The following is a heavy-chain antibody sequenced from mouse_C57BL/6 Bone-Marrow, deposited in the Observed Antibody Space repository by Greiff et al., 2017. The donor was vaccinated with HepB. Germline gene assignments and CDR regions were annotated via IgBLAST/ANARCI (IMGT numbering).Heavy chain of an antibody. Sequence: QVQLQQSGAELARPGASVKLSCKASGYTFTSYGISWVKQRTGQGLEWIGEIYPRSGNTYYNEKFKGKATLTADKSSSTAYMELRRLTSEDSAVYFCARSIYYYGSIFSWFAYWGQGTLVTVSA. CDR1: GYTFTSYG. CDR2: IYPRSGNT. J-gene: IGHJ3*01. V-gene: IGHV1-81*01. CDR3: ARSIYYYGSIFSWFAY. D-gene: IGHD1-1*01.